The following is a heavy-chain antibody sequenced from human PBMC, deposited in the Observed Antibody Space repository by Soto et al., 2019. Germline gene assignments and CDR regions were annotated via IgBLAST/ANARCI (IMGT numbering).Heavy chain of an antibody. CDR2: VKANRDGGTT. CDR3: ATDAALTSGWAY. Sequence: GLLSVSRAVSGVNFSDVGGSWVRQAPGKGLEWVGRVKANRDGGTTDYAAPVKGRFTISRDDSKNTLYLEMSSLKIEDTAVYSCATDAALTSGWAYWGKGTQVPVSS. D-gene: IGHD6-19*01. J-gene: IGHJ4*02. V-gene: IGHV3-15*01. CDR1: GVNFSDVG.